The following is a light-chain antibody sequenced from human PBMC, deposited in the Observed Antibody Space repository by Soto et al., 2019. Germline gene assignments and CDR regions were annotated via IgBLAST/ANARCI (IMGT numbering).Light chain of an antibody. CDR2: DAS. Sequence: DIQMTQSPSSLSASVGDRVTVTCHASQNINNYLNWYQQKPGRAPKLLIYDASNLEAGVPSRFGGSGSGTDFTFTISRLQPEDIATYYCQQYENLPTFGQGTRLENK. CDR3: QQYENLPT. V-gene: IGKV1-33*01. CDR1: QNINNY. J-gene: IGKJ5*01.